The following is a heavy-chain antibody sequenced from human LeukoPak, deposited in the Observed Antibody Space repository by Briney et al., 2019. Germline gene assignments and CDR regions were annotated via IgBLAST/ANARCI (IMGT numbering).Heavy chain of an antibody. CDR2: INTNTGSP. Sequence: GASVKVSCKASGYTFTSYAMNWVRQVPGQGLEWMGRINTNTGSPTYAQAFTGRFVFSLDTSVSTAYLQISSLKTEDTAVYYCACYDCGDYWGQGTLVTVSS. V-gene: IGHV7-4-1*02. J-gene: IGHJ4*02. CDR3: ACYDCGDY. D-gene: IGHD2-2*01. CDR1: GYTFTSYA.